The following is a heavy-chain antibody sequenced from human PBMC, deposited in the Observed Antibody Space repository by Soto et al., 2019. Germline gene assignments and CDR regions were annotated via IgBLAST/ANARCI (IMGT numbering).Heavy chain of an antibody. J-gene: IGHJ3*02. CDR2: IYYSGST. V-gene: IGHV4-31*03. CDR1: GGAISSGGYY. D-gene: IGHD5-18*01. Sequence: QVQLQESGPGLVKPSQTLSLTCTVSGGAISSGGYYWSWIRQHPGKGLEWIGYIYYSGSTYYNPSLKSRVTISVDTSKNQFSLKLSSVTAADTAVYYCARSGYILREAFDIWGQGTMVTVSS. CDR3: ARSGYILREAFDI.